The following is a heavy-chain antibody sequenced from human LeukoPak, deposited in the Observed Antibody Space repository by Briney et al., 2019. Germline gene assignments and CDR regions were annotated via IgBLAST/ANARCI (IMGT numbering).Heavy chain of an antibody. D-gene: IGHD2-2*01. CDR1: GYTFTGYY. CDR2: INPNSGGT. J-gene: IGHJ4*02. Sequence: GASVKVSCKASGYTFTGYYMHWARQAPGQGLEWMGWINPNSGGTNYAQKFQGRVTMTRDTSISTAYMELSRLRSDDTAVYYCARVYCSSTSCYYTLFDYWGQGTLVTVSS. CDR3: ARVYCSSTSCYYTLFDY. V-gene: IGHV1-2*02.